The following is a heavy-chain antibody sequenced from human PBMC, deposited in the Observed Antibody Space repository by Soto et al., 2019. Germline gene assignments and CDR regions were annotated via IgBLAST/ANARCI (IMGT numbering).Heavy chain of an antibody. CDR2: IYYSGST. V-gene: IGHV4-31*11. D-gene: IGHD6-19*01. CDR1: GGSISSGGYS. Sequence: TLSLTCAVSGGSISSGGYSWSWIRQPPGKGLEWIGYIYYSGSTYYNPSLKSRVTISVDTSKNQFSLKLSSVTAADTAVYYCARGNGGSGWYGYYYGMDVWGQGTTVTVS. J-gene: IGHJ6*02. CDR3: ARGNGGSGWYGYYYGMDV.